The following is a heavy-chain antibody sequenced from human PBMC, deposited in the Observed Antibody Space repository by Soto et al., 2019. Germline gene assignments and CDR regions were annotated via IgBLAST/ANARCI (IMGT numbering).Heavy chain of an antibody. J-gene: IGHJ6*02. CDR2: INPSGGST. Sequence: ASVKVSCKAAGYTFTIYYIHWRRQAPGQGLEWMGIINPSGGSTSYAQKFRGRVTMTRDTSTSTVNMELSSLRSEDTAVYYCARRPNYYDGCTYHGVYSMDVWGQGTTVTVSS. V-gene: IGHV1-46*01. CDR3: ARRPNYYDGCTYHGVYSMDV. CDR1: GYTFTIYY. D-gene: IGHD3-16*01.